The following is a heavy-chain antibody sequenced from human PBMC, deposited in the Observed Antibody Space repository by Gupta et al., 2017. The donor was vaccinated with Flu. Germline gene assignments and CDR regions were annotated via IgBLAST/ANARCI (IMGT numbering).Heavy chain of an antibody. V-gene: IGHV4-31*03. D-gene: IGHD3-16*01. CDR1: GGSINSAGYY. J-gene: IGHJ6*02. CDR3: ASISHGRITNYWYAMDF. CDR2: IYYSGGT. Sequence: QVQLQESGPGLVKSSQPLSLTCTVTGGSINSAGYYWSWVRQLPGKGLEWIGFIYYSGGTSYNPSLRIRLTISLDTSTIQFSLKLSSVTSADTAVYYCASISHGRITNYWYAMDFWCQGTTVTVSS.